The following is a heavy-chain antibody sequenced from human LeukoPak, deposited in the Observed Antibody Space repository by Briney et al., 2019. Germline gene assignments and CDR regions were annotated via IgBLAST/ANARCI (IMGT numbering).Heavy chain of an antibody. D-gene: IGHD3-10*01. CDR1: GGSISSSNW. CDR3: AKESLGMVRGVFDY. Sequence: SETLSLTCAVSGGSISSSNWWSWVRQPPGKGLEWIGEIYHSGSTNYNPSLKSRVTISVDKSKNQFSLKLSSVTAADTAVYYCAKESLGMVRGVFDYWGQGTLVTVSS. CDR2: IYHSGST. V-gene: IGHV4-4*02. J-gene: IGHJ4*02.